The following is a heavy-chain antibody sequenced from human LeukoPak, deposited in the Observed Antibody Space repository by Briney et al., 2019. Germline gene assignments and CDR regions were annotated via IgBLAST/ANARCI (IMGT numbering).Heavy chain of an antibody. V-gene: IGHV4-39*01. CDR3: ARHCAVCPDGMY. Sequence: SGTLSLTCTVSAGSISSSSYYWGWIRQPPGKGLEWIGSIYYSGSTYYNPSLKSRVTISVDTSKNQFSLKLSSVTAADTAVYYWARHCAVCPDGMYWGQGTLVTVSS. CDR1: AGSISSSSYY. J-gene: IGHJ4*02. D-gene: IGHD3-16*01. CDR2: IYYSGST.